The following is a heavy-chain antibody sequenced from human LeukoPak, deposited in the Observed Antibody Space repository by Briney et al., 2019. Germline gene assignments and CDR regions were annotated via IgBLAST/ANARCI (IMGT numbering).Heavy chain of an antibody. V-gene: IGHV4-4*07. CDR2: LYPGVST. D-gene: IGHD4-17*01. CDR1: SDSFSSYY. J-gene: IGHJ4*02. CDR3: ARSAVTRAGVFDY. Sequence: EPSETLSLTCTVSSDSFSSYYWAWIRQPAGKGLEWLGHLYPGVSTNYSPSLKSRLTMSVDTSKNQFSLKLTSMTAADTAVYFCARSAVTRAGVFDYWGRGTLVTVSS.